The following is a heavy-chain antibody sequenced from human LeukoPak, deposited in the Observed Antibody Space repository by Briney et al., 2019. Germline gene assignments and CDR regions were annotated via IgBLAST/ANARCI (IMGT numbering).Heavy chain of an antibody. CDR2: ISGNGGGT. Sequence: GGSPRLSCAASGFTFSSYAMSWARQAPGKGLEWVSGISGNGGGTYYADSVKGRFTISRDNSKNTLYLQMNSLRAEDTAVYYCAKSFGYSRSWFHYWGQGTPVTVSS. J-gene: IGHJ4*02. D-gene: IGHD6-13*01. CDR1: GFTFSSYA. CDR3: AKSFGYSRSWFHY. V-gene: IGHV3-23*01.